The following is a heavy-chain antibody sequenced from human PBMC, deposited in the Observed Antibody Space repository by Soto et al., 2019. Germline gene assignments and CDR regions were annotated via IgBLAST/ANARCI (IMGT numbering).Heavy chain of an antibody. D-gene: IGHD2-15*01. CDR3: ARDAVPHYNKGYCSGGSCYENWFDP. V-gene: IGHV1-69*13. Sequence: SVKVSCKASGGTFSSYAISWVRQAPGRGLERMGGIIPIFGTANYAQEFQGRVTITADESTSTAYMELSSLRSEDTAVYYCARDAVPHYNKGYCSGGSCYENWFDPWGQGTLVTVSS. CDR1: GGTFSSYA. J-gene: IGHJ5*02. CDR2: IIPIFGTA.